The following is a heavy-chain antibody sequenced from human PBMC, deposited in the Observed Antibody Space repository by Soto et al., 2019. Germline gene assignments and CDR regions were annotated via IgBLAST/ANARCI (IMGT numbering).Heavy chain of an antibody. CDR2: INHSGST. CDR3: ATVQDIVVVPAAATRWFDP. V-gene: IGHV4-34*01. J-gene: IGHJ5*02. CDR1: GGSFSGYY. D-gene: IGHD2-2*01. Sequence: QVQLQQWGAGLLKPSETLSLTCAVYGGSFSGYYWSWIRQPPGKGLECIGEINHSGSTNYNPSLKSRVTISVDTSKNQFSLKLSSVTAADTAVYYCATVQDIVVVPAAATRWFDPWGQGTLVTVSS.